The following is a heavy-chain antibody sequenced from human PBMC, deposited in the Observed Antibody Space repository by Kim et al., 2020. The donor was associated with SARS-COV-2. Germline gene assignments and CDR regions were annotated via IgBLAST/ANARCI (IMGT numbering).Heavy chain of an antibody. CDR3: AKDNINYYDSSGYSNFDY. Sequence: KGRFTISRDNSKNTLYLQMNSLRAEDTAVYYCAKDNINYYDSSGYSNFDYWGQGTLVTVSS. J-gene: IGHJ4*02. D-gene: IGHD3-22*01. V-gene: IGHV3-23*01.